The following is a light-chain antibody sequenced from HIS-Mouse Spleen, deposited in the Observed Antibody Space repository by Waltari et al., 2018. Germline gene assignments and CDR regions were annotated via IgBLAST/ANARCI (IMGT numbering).Light chain of an antibody. CDR1: SSDVGGYNY. CDR2: EVS. J-gene: IGLJ1*01. V-gene: IGLV2-14*01. Sequence: QSALTQPASVSGSPGQSITISCTGTSSDVGGYNYVSWYQQHPGKAPHLIIYEVSNRPSGVSNRVSGSKSGNTASLTISGLQAEDEADYYCSSYTSSSTPYVFGTGTKVTVL. CDR3: SSYTSSSTPYV.